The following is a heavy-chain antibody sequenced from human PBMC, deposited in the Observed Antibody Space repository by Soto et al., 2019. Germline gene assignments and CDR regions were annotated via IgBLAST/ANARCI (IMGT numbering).Heavy chain of an antibody. D-gene: IGHD6-6*01. CDR3: ARGRSPHP. CDR2: INHSGST. J-gene: IGHJ5*02. CDR1: GGSFSGYY. Sequence: QVQLQQWGAGLLKPSETLSLTCAVYGGSFSGYYWSWIRQPPGKGLEWIGEINHSGSTNYNPSLKIRVTISVDTSKNQFSLKLSAVTAADAAVYYCARGRSPHPWGQGTLVTVSS. V-gene: IGHV4-34*01.